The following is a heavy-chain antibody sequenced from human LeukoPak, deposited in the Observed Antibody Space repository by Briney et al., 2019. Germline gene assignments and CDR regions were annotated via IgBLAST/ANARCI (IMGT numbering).Heavy chain of an antibody. D-gene: IGHD3-22*01. Sequence: SETLSLTCTVSGGSISSYYWSWIRQPPGKGLEWIGYIYYSGSTNYNPSLKSRVTISVDTSKNQFSLKLSTVTPADTAVYYCARGSSEAGAFDIWGQGTMVTVSS. CDR2: IYYSGST. CDR1: GGSISSYY. J-gene: IGHJ3*02. V-gene: IGHV4-59*01. CDR3: ARGSSEAGAFDI.